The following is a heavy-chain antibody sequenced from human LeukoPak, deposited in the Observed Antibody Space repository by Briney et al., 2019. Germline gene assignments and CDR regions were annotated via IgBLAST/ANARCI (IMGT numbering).Heavy chain of an antibody. CDR1: GYTFTGYY. J-gene: IGHJ4*02. CDR3: ARAKYTNSCPDY. V-gene: IGHV1-2*02. CDR2: INPNSGGT. D-gene: IGHD6-13*01. Sequence: VASAKVSCKASGYTFTGYYMHWVRQAPGQGLEWMGWINPNSGGTNYAQKFQGRVTMTRDASISTAYMELSRLRSDDTAVYYCARAKYTNSCPDYWGQGTLVTVSS.